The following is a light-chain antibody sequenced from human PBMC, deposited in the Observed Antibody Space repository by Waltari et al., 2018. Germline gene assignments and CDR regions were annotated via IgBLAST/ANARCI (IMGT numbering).Light chain of an antibody. J-gene: IGKJ1*01. V-gene: IGKV2-30*02. CDR2: QIS. Sequence: DVVMTQSPLSLPVTLGQPASIPCRPSQSLVRSDGNPELNWFQHRPGQSPRRLIYQISNRDSGVPDRFSGSGSGTDFTLKISRVEAEDVGVYYCMQGTYWPTFGQGTKVEIK. CDR3: MQGTYWPT. CDR1: QSLVRSDGNPE.